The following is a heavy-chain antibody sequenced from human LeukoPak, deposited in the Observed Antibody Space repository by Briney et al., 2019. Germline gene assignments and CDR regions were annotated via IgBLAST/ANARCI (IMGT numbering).Heavy chain of an antibody. CDR1: GGSISSYY. V-gene: IGHV4-59*01. CDR2: IYYSGST. CDR3: ARWGYGGGSCY. J-gene: IGHJ4*02. D-gene: IGHD2-15*01. Sequence: SETLSLTCTVSGGSISSYYWSWIRQPPGKGLEWIGYIYYSGSTNYNPSLKSRVTISVDTSKNQFSLKLSSVTAADTAVYYCARWGYGGGSCYWGQGTLVTVSS.